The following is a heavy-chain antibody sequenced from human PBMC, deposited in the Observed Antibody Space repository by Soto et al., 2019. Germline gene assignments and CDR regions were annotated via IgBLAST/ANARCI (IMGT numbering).Heavy chain of an antibody. D-gene: IGHD3-3*01. V-gene: IGHV3-23*01. Sequence: PGGSLRLSCAASGFTFSSYAMSWVRQAPGKGLEWVSAISGSGGSTYYADSVKGRFTISRDNSKNTLYLQMNSLRAEDTAVYYCVKDIVDTIFGVVPYYYGMDVWGQGTTVTVSS. CDR1: GFTFSSYA. CDR3: VKDIVDTIFGVVPYYYGMDV. J-gene: IGHJ6*02. CDR2: ISGSGGST.